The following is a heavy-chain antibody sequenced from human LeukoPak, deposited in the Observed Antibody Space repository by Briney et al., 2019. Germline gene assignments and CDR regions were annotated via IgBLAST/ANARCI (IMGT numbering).Heavy chain of an antibody. V-gene: IGHV1-2*02. J-gene: IGHJ6*03. D-gene: IGHD6-6*01. Sequence: ASVKVSCKASGYTFTGYYMHWVRQAPGQGLEWMGWINPNSGGTNYAQKFQGRVTMTRDTSISTAYMELSRLRSDDTAVYYCAIPAPGRYSSSSSRGDYYYYMDIWGKGTTVTVSS. CDR1: GYTFTGYY. CDR2: INPNSGGT. CDR3: AIPAPGRYSSSSSRGDYYYYMDI.